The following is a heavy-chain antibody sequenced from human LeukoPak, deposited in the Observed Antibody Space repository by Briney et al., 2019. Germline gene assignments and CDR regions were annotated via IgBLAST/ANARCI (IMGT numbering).Heavy chain of an antibody. D-gene: IGHD6-19*01. J-gene: IGHJ3*02. CDR2: ICGSSGTT. CDR3: AKPYRTGWDAFDI. CDR1: GFTLSIDA. V-gene: IGHV3-23*01. Sequence: GGSLRLSCAPSGFTLSIDAMSWVPQPPGEGVECVSSICGSSGTTYYADSVKGRFTISRENSKNTLFLQIKSLRPEDTAIDFCAKPYRTGWDAFDIWGQGTMVTVSS.